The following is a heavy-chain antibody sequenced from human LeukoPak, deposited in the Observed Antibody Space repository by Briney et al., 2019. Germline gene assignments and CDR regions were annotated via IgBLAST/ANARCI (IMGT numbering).Heavy chain of an antibody. CDR3: GGGGGGDYYEMNY. CDR1: GFGVSDYY. J-gene: IGHJ4*02. CDR2: ISTWSTFI. D-gene: IGHD3-16*01. V-gene: IGHV3-11*05. Sequence: PGGSLRLSCAASGFGVSDYYMSWVRQTPGKGLERIASISTWSTFIKYADSVQGRFTISRDNAEISLYLEMNTLRGEDTAIYYCGGGGGGDYYEMNYWGQGTLVTVSS.